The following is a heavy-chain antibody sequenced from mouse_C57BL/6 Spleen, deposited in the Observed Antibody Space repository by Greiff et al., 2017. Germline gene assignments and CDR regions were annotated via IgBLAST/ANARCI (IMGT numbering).Heavy chain of an antibody. D-gene: IGHD4-1*01. J-gene: IGHJ3*01. CDR1: GYTFTSYW. CDR2: IYPGSGST. V-gene: IGHV1-55*01. Sequence: QVQLQQPGAELVKPGASVKMSCKASGYTFTSYWITWVKQRPGQGLEWIGDIYPGSGSTNYNEKFKSKATLTVDTSSSTAYMQLSSLTSEDSAVYYCAREDWDSAWFAYWGQGTLVTVSA. CDR3: AREDWDSAWFAY.